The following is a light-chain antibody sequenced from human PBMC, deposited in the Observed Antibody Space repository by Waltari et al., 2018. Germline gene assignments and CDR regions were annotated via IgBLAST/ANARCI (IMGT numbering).Light chain of an antibody. CDR2: DVT. CDR3: SSFTSGSTWV. CDR1: TSDIGAYNY. J-gene: IGLJ3*02. Sequence: QSALTQPDSVSGSPGQSITISCTGTTSDIGAYNYVAWYQQHPGKAPKVVISDVTNRPSGVSNRFSGSKSGNTASLTISGLQAEDEADYYCSSFTSGSTWVFGGGTKLTVL. V-gene: IGLV2-14*03.